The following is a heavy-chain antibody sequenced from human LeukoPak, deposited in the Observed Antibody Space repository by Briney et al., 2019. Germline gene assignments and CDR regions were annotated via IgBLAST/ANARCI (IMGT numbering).Heavy chain of an antibody. CDR1: GFTFTSYG. J-gene: IGHJ4*02. D-gene: IGHD3-10*01. V-gene: IGHV3-30*03. Sequence: GGSLRLSCAASGFTFTSYGIHWVRQAAAKGLEWVALISYDGSNKYYADSVKGRFTISRDNSKNTLFLQMNSLRAEDTAVYYCASLVAYYGSGSPFDYWGQGVLVTVSS. CDR3: ASLVAYYGSGSPFDY. CDR2: ISYDGSNK.